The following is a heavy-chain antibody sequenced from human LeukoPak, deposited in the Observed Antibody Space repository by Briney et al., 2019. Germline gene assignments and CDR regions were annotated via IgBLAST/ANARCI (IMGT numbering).Heavy chain of an antibody. CDR1: GFTFSSYA. CDR3: ATDYGSGSYHYYYYGMDV. CDR2: ISGSGGST. V-gene: IGHV3-23*01. Sequence: GGSLRLSCAASGFTFSSYAMIWVRQAPGKGLEWVSAISGSGGSTYYADSVKGRFTISRDNSKNTLYLQMNSLRAEDTAVYYCATDYGSGSYHYYYYGMDVWGKGTTVTVSS. D-gene: IGHD3-10*01. J-gene: IGHJ6*04.